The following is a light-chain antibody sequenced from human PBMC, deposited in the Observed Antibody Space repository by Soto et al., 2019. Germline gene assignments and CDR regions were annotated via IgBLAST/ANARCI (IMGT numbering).Light chain of an antibody. CDR1: QSVSSSY. Sequence: EIVLTQSPGTLSLSPGERATLSCRASQSVSSSYLAWYQQKPGQAPRLLIYGASSRATGIPDRFSGSGSGTDFTLTIRSLEPEDFEVYYWQWYGIPWTFGQGTKVEIK. J-gene: IGKJ1*01. CDR2: GAS. CDR3: QWYGIPWT. V-gene: IGKV3-20*01.